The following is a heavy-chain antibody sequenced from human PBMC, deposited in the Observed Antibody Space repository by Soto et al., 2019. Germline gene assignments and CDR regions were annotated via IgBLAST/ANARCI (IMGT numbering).Heavy chain of an antibody. Sequence: ASVKGSCKVSGYTITAYLLHWVRQAPGQGLEWVGWINAKSGGTDYAQKFKDRVTMSRDTSTNTDYMQLSRLTSDDTAVYFCATDDGHYYGSVWGQGTEVTVS. CDR1: GYTITAYL. CDR3: ATDDGHYYGSV. J-gene: IGHJ6*02. CDR2: INAKSGGT. D-gene: IGHD3-22*01. V-gene: IGHV1-2*02.